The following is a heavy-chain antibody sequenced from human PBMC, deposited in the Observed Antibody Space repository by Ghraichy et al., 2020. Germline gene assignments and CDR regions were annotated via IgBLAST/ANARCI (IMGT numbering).Heavy chain of an antibody. CDR1: GFTFSSYW. D-gene: IGHD3-9*01. J-gene: IGHJ4*02. V-gene: IGHV3-7*01. CDR3: ARADAYERTYYDILTGYLGDYYFDD. Sequence: GESLNISCAASGFTFSSYWMSWVRQAPGKGLEWVANIKQNGSEKYYVDSVKGRFTISRDNAKNSLYLQMNSLRAEDTAVYYGARADAYERTYYDILTGYLGDYYFDDWGQGTLVTVSS. CDR2: IKQNGSEK.